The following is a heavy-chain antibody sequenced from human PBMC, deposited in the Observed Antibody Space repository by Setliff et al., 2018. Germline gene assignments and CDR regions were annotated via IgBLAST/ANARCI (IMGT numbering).Heavy chain of an antibody. J-gene: IGHJ4*02. D-gene: IGHD3-16*01. CDR3: ARLRGAFDY. V-gene: IGHV4-59*01. Sequence: PSETLSLTCTVSGGSISSYYWSWIRQPPGKRLEWIGYIYYSGSTNYNPSLESRATISVDTSKNQFSLRLNSATAADTAVYYCARLRGAFDYWGQGTLVTV. CDR1: GGSISSYY. CDR2: IYYSGST.